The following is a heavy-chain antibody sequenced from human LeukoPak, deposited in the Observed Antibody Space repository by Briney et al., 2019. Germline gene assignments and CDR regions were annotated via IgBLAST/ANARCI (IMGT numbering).Heavy chain of an antibody. CDR1: GASITTTSFS. CDR2: ISSSDEK. Sequence: SETLSLTCVVSGASITTTSFSWAWIRQPRGRDLEWIATISSSDEKYYNPSRMSRVTISLDPSKDRFSLEVTSVTAADTGLFYCAKFKSGTGFDYWGQGILVIVSS. V-gene: IGHV4-39*01. D-gene: IGHD1-26*01. CDR3: AKFKSGTGFDY. J-gene: IGHJ4*02.